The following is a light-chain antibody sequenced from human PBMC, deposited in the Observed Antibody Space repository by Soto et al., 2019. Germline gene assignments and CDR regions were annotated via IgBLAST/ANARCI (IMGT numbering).Light chain of an antibody. J-gene: IGLJ2*01. CDR3: QSYDSSLSGSV. V-gene: IGLV1-40*01. CDR2: GNN. Sequence: QSVLTQPPSVSGAPGQRVTISCTGSSSNIVAGYDVHWYQQLPGTAPKLLMYGNNNRPSGVPDRFSGSKSGTSASLAITGLQAEDEADYYCQSYDSSLSGSVFGGGTQLTVL. CDR1: SSNIVAGYD.